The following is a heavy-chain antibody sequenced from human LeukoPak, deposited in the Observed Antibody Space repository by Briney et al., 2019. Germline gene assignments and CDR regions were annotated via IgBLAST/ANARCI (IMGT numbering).Heavy chain of an antibody. CDR1: GFTFSDFY. Sequence: SGGSLRLSCAASGFTFSDFYMSWIRQAPGKGLEWVGRIKSKTDGGTTDYAAPVKGRFTISRDDSKNTLYLQMNSLKTEDTAVYYCTSKYFASWGQGTLVTVSS. V-gene: IGHV3-15*01. CDR2: IKSKTDGGTT. J-gene: IGHJ4*02. D-gene: IGHD3-9*01. CDR3: TSKYFAS.